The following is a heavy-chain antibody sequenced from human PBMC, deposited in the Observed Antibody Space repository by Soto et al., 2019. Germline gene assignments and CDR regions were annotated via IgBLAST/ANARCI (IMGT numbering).Heavy chain of an antibody. CDR1: GYTFTNYD. CDR3: ARGVGSYSY. D-gene: IGHD1-26*01. J-gene: IGHJ4*02. Sequence: QVQLVQSGAEVKKPGASVKVSCEASGYTFTNYDINWVRQATGQGLEWMGWMNPSSGNTGYAQKFQGRVTMTRDTSINTAYMELSSLRSEDTAGYYCARGVGSYSYWGQGTLVTVS. CDR2: MNPSSGNT. V-gene: IGHV1-8*01.